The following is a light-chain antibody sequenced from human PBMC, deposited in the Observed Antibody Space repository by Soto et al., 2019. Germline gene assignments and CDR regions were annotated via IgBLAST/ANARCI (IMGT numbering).Light chain of an antibody. CDR1: SSDVGGYNY. Sequence: QSALTQPPSASGSPGQSVTLSCTGTSSDVGGYNYVSWYQQHPGKAPKLMIYEVSKRPSGVPDRFSGSKSGNTASLTVSGLQVEDEADYYCSSYAGSNNLVFGGGTTPTVL. CDR2: EVS. J-gene: IGLJ2*01. CDR3: SSYAGSNNLV. V-gene: IGLV2-8*01.